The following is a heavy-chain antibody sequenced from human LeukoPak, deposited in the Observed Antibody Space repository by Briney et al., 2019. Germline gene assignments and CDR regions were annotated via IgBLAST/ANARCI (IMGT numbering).Heavy chain of an antibody. V-gene: IGHV4-39*07. D-gene: IGHD6-19*01. CDR3: ARHEHKAVAGDT. Sequence: SETLSLTCTVSGGSISSSSYYWGWIRQPPGKGLEWIGSIYYSGSTYYNPSLKSRVTISVDTSKSQFSLKLSSVTAADTAVYYCARHEHKAVAGDTWGQGTLVTASP. J-gene: IGHJ5*02. CDR2: IYYSGST. CDR1: GGSISSSSYY.